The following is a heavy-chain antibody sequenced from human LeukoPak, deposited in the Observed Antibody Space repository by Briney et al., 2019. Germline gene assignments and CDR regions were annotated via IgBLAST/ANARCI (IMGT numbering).Heavy chain of an antibody. CDR3: AREGKGEQAGLFDY. V-gene: IGHV6-1*01. D-gene: IGHD3-16*01. CDR1: GDRVSSKSAG. CDR2: TYYRSKWNN. J-gene: IGHJ4*02. Sequence: SQTHSLTCAISGDRVSSKSAGWTWIRQSPSRGLEWLGRTYYRSKWNNDYAASVEGRISINADISKNQFSLHLNSVTLEDTAVYYCAREGKGEQAGLFDYWGQGTLVTVSS.